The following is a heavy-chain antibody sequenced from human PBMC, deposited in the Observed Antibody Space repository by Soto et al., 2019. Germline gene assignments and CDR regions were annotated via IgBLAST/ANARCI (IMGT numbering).Heavy chain of an antibody. CDR1: GFTFSSYW. D-gene: IGHD3-22*01. CDR3: ARIGVGYYYMDF. CDR2: INSDGSRT. Sequence: EVQLVESGGGLVQPGGSLRLSCEDSGFTFSSYWMHWVRQVPGKGLVWVSRINSDGSRTTYADSVKGRFTISRDNARNTVYLQMNSLSTDDTAVYYCARIGVGYYYMDFWGKGTIITVSS. V-gene: IGHV3-74*01. J-gene: IGHJ6*03.